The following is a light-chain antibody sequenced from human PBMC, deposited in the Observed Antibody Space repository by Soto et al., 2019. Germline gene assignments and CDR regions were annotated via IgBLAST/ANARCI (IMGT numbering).Light chain of an antibody. V-gene: IGKV1-39*01. CDR3: QQSYSSPGGT. CDR1: QTISGY. Sequence: DIHMTQSPASLSASVGDRVTITCRASQTISGYLNWYQQQPGKAPTLLISAASSLQSGVPSRFSGSGSGTDFTLTISSLQPEDFANYYGQQSYSSPGGTFGQGTKVEIK. J-gene: IGKJ1*01. CDR2: AAS.